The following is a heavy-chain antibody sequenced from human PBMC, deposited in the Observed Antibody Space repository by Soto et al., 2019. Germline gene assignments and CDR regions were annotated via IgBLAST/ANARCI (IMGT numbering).Heavy chain of an antibody. V-gene: IGHV1-69*13. CDR2: IIPIFGTA. Sequence: SVKVSCKASGGTFSSYAISWVRQAPGQGLEWMGGIIPIFGTANYAQKFQGRVTITADESTSTAYMELSSLRSEDTAVYYCARDPTNYYSLSNYYYYYGMDVWGQGTTVTVSS. D-gene: IGHD1-26*01. CDR1: GGTFSSYA. J-gene: IGHJ6*02. CDR3: ARDPTNYYSLSNYYYYYGMDV.